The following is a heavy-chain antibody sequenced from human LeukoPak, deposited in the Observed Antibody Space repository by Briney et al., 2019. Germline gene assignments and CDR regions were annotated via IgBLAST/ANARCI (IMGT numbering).Heavy chain of an antibody. J-gene: IGHJ5*02. CDR3: ARDRNGGRIAAGLRSVRSNWFDP. CDR1: GGYFSGYY. D-gene: IGHD6-13*01. CDR2: INHSGST. Sequence: SETLSLTCAVYGGYFSGYYWSWIRQPPGKGLEWIGEINHSGSTNYNPSLKSRVTISVDTYKNQFSLKLSSVTAADTAVYYCARDRNGGRIAAGLRSVRSNWFDPWGQGTLVTVPS. V-gene: IGHV4-34*01.